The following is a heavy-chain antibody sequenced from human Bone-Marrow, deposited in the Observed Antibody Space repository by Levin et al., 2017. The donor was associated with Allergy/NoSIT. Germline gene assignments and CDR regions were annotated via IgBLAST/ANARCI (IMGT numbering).Heavy chain of an antibody. D-gene: IGHD3-3*01. CDR1: GFMFSSYA. V-gene: IGHV3-23*01. Sequence: PGGSLRLSCAASGFMFSSYAMSWVRQAPGKGPEWVSGIRGSGGSSYYADSVKGRFTISRDNSKNTVYLQMNSLRAEDTAVYYCAKGHFGNYDFWSGFFDLRGQGTPVPLS. CDR2: IRGSGGSS. J-gene: IGHJ6*01. CDR3: AKGHFGNYDFWSGFFDL.